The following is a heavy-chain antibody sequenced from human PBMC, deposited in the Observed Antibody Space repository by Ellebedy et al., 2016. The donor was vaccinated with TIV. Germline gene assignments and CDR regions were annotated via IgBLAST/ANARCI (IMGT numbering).Heavy chain of an antibody. Sequence: SETLSLTXSVSGDSISNTNWWNWIRPPPGKGLEWIGYVYYSGSANSNASLKSRVTMRLDTSKNQFSLKLTSVTAADTAVYYCARERSSGAPARMDVWGQGTTVTVSS. CDR3: ARERSSGAPARMDV. CDR2: VYYSGSA. CDR1: GDSISNTNW. J-gene: IGHJ6*02. D-gene: IGHD1-26*01. V-gene: IGHV4-28*03.